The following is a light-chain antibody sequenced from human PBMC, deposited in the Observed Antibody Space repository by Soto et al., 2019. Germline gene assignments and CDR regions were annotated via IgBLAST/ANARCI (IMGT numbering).Light chain of an antibody. V-gene: IGLV1-40*01. CDR1: SSNIGADYN. J-gene: IGLJ1*01. CDR3: QSFDSSLSASYV. Sequence: QLVLTQPPSVSGAPGQRVTISCTGSSSNIGADYNVHWYQQVQGTAPKLLIYGNNNRPSGVPDRFSGSKSGTSASLAITGLQAEDEAVYYCQSFDSSLSASYVFGSGTKVTVL. CDR2: GNN.